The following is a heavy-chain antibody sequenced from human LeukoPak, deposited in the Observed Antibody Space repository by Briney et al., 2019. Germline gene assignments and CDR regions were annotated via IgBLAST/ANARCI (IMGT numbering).Heavy chain of an antibody. CDR2: IYYSGST. CDR1: GGSISSGDYY. Sequence: SQTLSLTCTVSGGSISSGDYYWSWIRQPPGKGLEWIGYIYYSGSTYYYPSLKSRATVSVDTSKNQFSLKLSSVTAADTAIYYCARGIGSSRTSEGWLDPWGQGTLVTVSS. D-gene: IGHD6-13*01. J-gene: IGHJ5*02. V-gene: IGHV4-30-4*08. CDR3: ARGIGSSRTSEGWLDP.